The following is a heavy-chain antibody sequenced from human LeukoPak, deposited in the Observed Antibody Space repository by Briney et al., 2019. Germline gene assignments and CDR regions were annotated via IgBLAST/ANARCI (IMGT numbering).Heavy chain of an antibody. D-gene: IGHD3-22*01. CDR3: ARGRGYYDRGGYRFDS. CDR1: GGTFSSYA. CDR2: IIPIFGTA. V-gene: IGHV1-69*13. Sequence: GASVKVSCKASGGTFSSYAISWVRQAPGQGLEWMGGIIPIFGTANYAQKFQGRVTVTADSSTRTVYMELSSLRSEDTAVYYCARGRGYYDRGGYRFDSWGQGTLVTVSS. J-gene: IGHJ4*02.